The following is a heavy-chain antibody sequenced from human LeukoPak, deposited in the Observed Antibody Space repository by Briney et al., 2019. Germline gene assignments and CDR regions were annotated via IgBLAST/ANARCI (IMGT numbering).Heavy chain of an antibody. Sequence: SQTLSLTCALSGDIVSSNSAAWNWIRQSPSRGLEWLVRTYYRSKLYNDYAVSVKSRITINPDTSKNQFSLQLNSVTPEDTAVYYCARLLLSAARVGWFDPWGQGTLVTVSS. V-gene: IGHV6-1*01. CDR3: ARLLLSAARVGWFDP. CDR2: TYYRSKLYN. CDR1: GDIVSSNSAA. D-gene: IGHD2/OR15-2a*01. J-gene: IGHJ5*02.